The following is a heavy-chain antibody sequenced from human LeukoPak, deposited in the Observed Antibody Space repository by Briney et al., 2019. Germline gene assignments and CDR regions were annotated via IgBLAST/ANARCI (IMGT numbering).Heavy chain of an antibody. CDR3: ARGRKGGSAL. Sequence: PSETLSLTCDVYGGSFSGFYWNWIRQPPGKGLEWIGEIDHSGSTNYNPSLKSRVIISVDRANNQFSLKLSSVTAADTAFYYCARGRKGGSALWGQGTRVTVSS. D-gene: IGHD3-10*01. CDR1: GGSFSGFY. CDR2: IDHSGST. J-gene: IGHJ4*02. V-gene: IGHV4-34*01.